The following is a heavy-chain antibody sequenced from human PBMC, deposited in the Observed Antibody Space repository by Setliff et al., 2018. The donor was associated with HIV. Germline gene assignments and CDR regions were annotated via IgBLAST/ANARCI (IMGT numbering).Heavy chain of an antibody. Sequence: PSETLSLTCTVSGGSISSSNYYWGWIRQPPGKGLEWIGSIYYSGSPYYNPSLKSRVTISVDTSKNQFSLKLSSVTAAEPAVYYCARANFWSGYYGYWGQGTLVTVSS. D-gene: IGHD3-3*01. CDR2: IYYSGSP. J-gene: IGHJ4*02. CDR1: GGSISSSNYY. V-gene: IGHV4-39*07. CDR3: ARANFWSGYYGY.